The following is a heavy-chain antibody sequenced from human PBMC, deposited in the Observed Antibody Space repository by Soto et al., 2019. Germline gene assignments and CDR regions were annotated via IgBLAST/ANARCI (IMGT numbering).Heavy chain of an antibody. CDR3: AKRAMVHDYSPLNWFDP. J-gene: IGHJ5*02. CDR2: ISGSGGST. Sequence: PGGSLRLSCAASGFTFSSYAMSWVRQAPGKGLEWVSAISGSGGSTYYADSVKGRFTISRDNSKNTLYLQMNSLRAEDTAVYYCAKRAMVHDYSPLNWFDPWGQGTLVTVSS. D-gene: IGHD4-4*01. CDR1: GFTFSSYA. V-gene: IGHV3-23*01.